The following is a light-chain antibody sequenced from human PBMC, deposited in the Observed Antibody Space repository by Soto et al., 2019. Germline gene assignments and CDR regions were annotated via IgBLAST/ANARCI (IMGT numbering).Light chain of an antibody. CDR1: QTISSW. V-gene: IGKV1-5*03. CDR3: QQLFDSPIT. CDR2: KAS. Sequence: IQMTQSPSTLSGSVGDRVTITCRASQTISSWLAWYQQKPGKAPKLLIYKASTLKSGVPSRFSATVSGTEFSLTITSLQPEDFATYYCQQLFDSPITFGQGTRLEI. J-gene: IGKJ5*01.